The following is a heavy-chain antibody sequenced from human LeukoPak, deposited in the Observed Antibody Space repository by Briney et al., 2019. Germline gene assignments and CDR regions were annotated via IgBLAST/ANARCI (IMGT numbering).Heavy chain of an antibody. D-gene: IGHD5-18*01. J-gene: IGHJ4*02. CDR1: GGAISDYY. Sequence: SETLSLTCTVSGGAISDYYWTWIRQPPGKGLEWIGYIYYSGSTNYNPSLKSRVTISVDTSKNQFSLKLSSVTAAGTAVYYCARRLGYSYPFDCWGQGTLVSVSS. V-gene: IGHV4-59*08. CDR3: ARRLGYSYPFDC. CDR2: IYYSGST.